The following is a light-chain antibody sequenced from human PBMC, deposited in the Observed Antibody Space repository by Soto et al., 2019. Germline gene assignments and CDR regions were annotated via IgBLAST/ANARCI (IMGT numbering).Light chain of an antibody. V-gene: IGKV3-15*01. J-gene: IGKJ1*01. CDR1: QSLSSS. CDR2: GAS. Sequence: EVVMTQSPATLSVSPGEGATLSCSASQSLSSSLAWYQQKPGQAPRLLIYGASTRATGIPARFSGSGSGTEFTLTISSLLYEDFAVYYCLAYTKRPRWRFGQGTKVDIK. CDR3: LAYTKRPRWR.